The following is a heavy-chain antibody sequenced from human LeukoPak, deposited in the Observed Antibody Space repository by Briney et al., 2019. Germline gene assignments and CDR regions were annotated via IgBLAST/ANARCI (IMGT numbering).Heavy chain of an antibody. CDR2: IIPIFGTA. CDR3: ARDLGYCSSTSCPGGFDY. V-gene: IGHV1-69*06. Sequence: SVKVSCKASGGTFSSYAISWVRQAPGQGLEWMGGIIPIFGTANYAQKFQGRVTITADKSTSTAYMEQSSLRSEDTAVYYCARDLGYCSSTSCPGGFDYWGQGTLVTVSS. CDR1: GGTFSSYA. D-gene: IGHD2-2*01. J-gene: IGHJ4*02.